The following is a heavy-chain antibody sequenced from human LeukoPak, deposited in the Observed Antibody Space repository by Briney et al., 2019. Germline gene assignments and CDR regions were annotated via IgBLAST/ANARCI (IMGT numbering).Heavy chain of an antibody. D-gene: IGHD3-22*01. Sequence: PGGSLRLSCAASGFTFSDHYMDWVRQAPGKGLEWVSSITSSSSYIYYADSVKGRFTISRDNAKNSLCLQMNSLRAEDTAVYYCARHVVAVGFDYWGQGTLVTVSS. CDR1: GFTFSDHY. J-gene: IGHJ4*02. CDR3: ARHVVAVGFDY. CDR2: ITSSSSYI. V-gene: IGHV3-21*01.